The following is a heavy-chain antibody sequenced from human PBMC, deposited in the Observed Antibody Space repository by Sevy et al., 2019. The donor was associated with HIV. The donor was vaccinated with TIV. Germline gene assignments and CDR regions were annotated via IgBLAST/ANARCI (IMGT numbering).Heavy chain of an antibody. J-gene: IGHJ4*02. V-gene: IGHV1-2*02. CDR3: TRGPSGFSGSDLAY. Sequence: ASVKVSCKVSGYTFTGYYMHWVRQAPGLGLEWMGWINPNSGGTKYAQKFQGRVTMTRDTSISTAYMELSRLKSDDTAVYYCTRGPSGFSGSDLAYWGQGTLVTVSS. CDR1: GYTFTGYY. CDR2: INPNSGGT. D-gene: IGHD3-22*01.